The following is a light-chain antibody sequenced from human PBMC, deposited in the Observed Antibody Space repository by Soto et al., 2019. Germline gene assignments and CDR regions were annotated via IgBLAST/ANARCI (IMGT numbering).Light chain of an antibody. V-gene: IGKV3-15*01. Sequence: ETVMTQSPGTLSVSSGERATLSCRARQSVNSALAWYQAKVCQPPKPLIYGASTRATGIPARFSGSGSGTEFTLTISSLQSEDSGIYYCQQYNNWPTFGQGTKVEV. CDR3: QQYNNWPT. J-gene: IGKJ1*01. CDR1: QSVNSA. CDR2: GAS.